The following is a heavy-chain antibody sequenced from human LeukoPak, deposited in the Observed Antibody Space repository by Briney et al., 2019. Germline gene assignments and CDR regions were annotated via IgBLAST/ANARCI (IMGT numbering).Heavy chain of an antibody. CDR3: ARDRGIDENWFDP. J-gene: IGHJ5*02. D-gene: IGHD1-26*01. V-gene: IGHV1-46*01. CDR2: INPSGGST. Sequence: ASVKVSCKASGDTFTSYYMHWVRQAPGQGLEWMGIINPSGGSTSYAQKFQGRVIMTRDMSTSTVYMELSSLRSEGTAVYYCARDRGIDENWFDPWGQGTLVTVSS. CDR1: GDTFTSYY.